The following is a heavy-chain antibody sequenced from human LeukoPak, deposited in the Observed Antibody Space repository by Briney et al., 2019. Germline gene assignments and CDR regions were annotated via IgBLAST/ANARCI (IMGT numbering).Heavy chain of an antibody. CDR2: IYSGGST. CDR3: ARGDSVGYCSSTSCRTDYFDY. D-gene: IGHD2-2*01. J-gene: IGHJ4*02. Sequence: GGSLRLSCAASGFTVSSNYMSWVRQAPGKGLECVSVIYSGGSTYYADSVKDRFTISRDNSKNTLYLQMNSLRAEDTAVYYCARGDSVGYCSSTSCRTDYFDYWGQGTLDTVSS. V-gene: IGHV3-66*02. CDR1: GFTVSSNY.